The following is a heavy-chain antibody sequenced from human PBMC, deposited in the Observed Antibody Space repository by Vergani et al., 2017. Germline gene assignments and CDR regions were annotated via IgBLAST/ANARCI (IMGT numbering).Heavy chain of an antibody. V-gene: IGHV4-34*01. J-gene: IGHJ5*02. CDR2: INPSGST. D-gene: IGHD5-18*01. CDR1: GGSFSGYY. CDR3: ARGTRYRNWFDP. Sequence: QVQLQQWGAGLLKPSETLSLTCAVYGGSFSGYYWSWIRQPPGKGLEWIGEINPSGSTNYNPSRKIRVTISVDTSKNQFSLKLSAVTAADTAVYYCARGTRYRNWFDPWGQGTLVTVSS.